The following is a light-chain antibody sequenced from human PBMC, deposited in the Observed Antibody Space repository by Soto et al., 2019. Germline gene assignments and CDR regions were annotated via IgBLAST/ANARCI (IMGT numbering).Light chain of an antibody. CDR1: QSINSW. CDR3: QQYESYPLT. Sequence: DIQMTQSPSTLSASVGDRVTITCRASQSINSWLAWDQQKPGKAPKLLIHKASSLESGVPSRFSGSGSGTELTLTISSLQPDDFATYYCQQYESYPLTFGGGTKVEIK. V-gene: IGKV1-5*03. CDR2: KAS. J-gene: IGKJ4*01.